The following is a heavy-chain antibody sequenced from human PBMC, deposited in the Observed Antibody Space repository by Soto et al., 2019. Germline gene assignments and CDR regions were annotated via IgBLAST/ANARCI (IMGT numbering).Heavy chain of an antibody. CDR1: GGSISSSSYY. J-gene: IGHJ5*02. V-gene: IGHV4-39*01. D-gene: IGHD3-22*01. CDR3: ARHLLVVPFILNWFDP. CDR2: IYYSGNT. Sequence: QLQLQDSGPGLVKSSETLSLTCTVSGGSISSSSYYWAWIRQPPGKGLEWIGNIYYSGNTYYNPSLMSRVTISVDTSKNRFSLKLGAVTAAHTAIYCCARHLLVVPFILNWFDPWGQGSPVTVYS.